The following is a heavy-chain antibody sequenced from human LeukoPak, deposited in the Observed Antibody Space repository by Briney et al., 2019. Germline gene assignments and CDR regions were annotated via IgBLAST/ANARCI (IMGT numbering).Heavy chain of an antibody. J-gene: IGHJ6*03. V-gene: IGHV3-7*01. CDR1: GFTFSSYW. D-gene: IGHD1-26*01. CDR2: IKQDGSEK. CDR3: ARLVGATDYYYYYYMDV. Sequence: GGSLRLSCAASGFTFSSYWMSWVRQAPGKGLEWVANIKQDGSEKYYVDSVKGRFTISRDNAKNSLYLQMNSLRAEDTAVYYCARLVGATDYYYYYYMDVWGKGTTVTVSS.